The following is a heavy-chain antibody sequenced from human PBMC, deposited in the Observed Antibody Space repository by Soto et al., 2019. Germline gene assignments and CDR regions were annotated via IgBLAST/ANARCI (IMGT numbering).Heavy chain of an antibody. J-gene: IGHJ4*02. CDR2: ISSSSSYI. D-gene: IGHD3-16*01. V-gene: IGHV3-21*01. Sequence: EVQLVESGGGLVKPGGSLRLSCAASGFTFSSYSMNWVRQAPGKGLEWVSSISSSSSYIYYADSVKGRFTISRDNANNSLYLQMNSLRAKDTAVYYCARIPRSWAADYWGRGTLVTVSS. CDR1: GFTFSSYS. CDR3: ARIPRSWAADY.